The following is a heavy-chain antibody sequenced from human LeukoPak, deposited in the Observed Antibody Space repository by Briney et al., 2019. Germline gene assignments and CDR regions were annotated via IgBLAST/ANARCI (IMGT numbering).Heavy chain of an antibody. CDR2: INHSGST. CDR3: ARHVVVVAATTFDY. D-gene: IGHD2-15*01. CDR1: GGSFSGYY. V-gene: IGHV4-34*01. Sequence: PSETLSLTCAVYGGSFSGYYWSWIRQPPGKGLEWIGEINHSGSTNYNPSLKSRVTISVDTSKNQFSLKLSSVTAADTAVYYCARHVVVVAATTFDYWGQGTLVTVSS. J-gene: IGHJ4*02.